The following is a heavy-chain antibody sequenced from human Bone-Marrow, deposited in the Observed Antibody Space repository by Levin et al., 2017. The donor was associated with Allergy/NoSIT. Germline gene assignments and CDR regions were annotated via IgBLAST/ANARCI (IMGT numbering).Heavy chain of an antibody. Sequence: TGGSLRLSCAASGFIFSSYGMNWVRQAPGKGLEWVAVIWYDGTEKYYRDSVKGRFTISRDNSKNTLYLQMNSLRAEDTAVYYCARDHNNYGSGSYDDYSWGQGTLVTVSS. D-gene: IGHD3-10*01. V-gene: IGHV3-33*01. CDR3: ARDHNNYGSGSYDDYS. J-gene: IGHJ4*02. CDR2: IWYDGTEK. CDR1: GFIFSSYG.